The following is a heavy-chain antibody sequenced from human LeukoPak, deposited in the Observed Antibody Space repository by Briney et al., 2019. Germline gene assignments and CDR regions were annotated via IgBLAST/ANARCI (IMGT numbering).Heavy chain of an antibody. J-gene: IGHJ5*02. D-gene: IGHD6-6*01. V-gene: IGHV3-48*01. CDR1: GFTFSSYS. Sequence: GGSLRLSCAASGFTFSSYSMNWVRQAPGKGLEWVSYISSSSSTIYYADSVKGRFTISRDNAKNSLYLQMNSLRAEDTAVYYCVLAARPGGWFDPWGQGTLVTVSS. CDR2: ISSSSSTI. CDR3: VLAARPGGWFDP.